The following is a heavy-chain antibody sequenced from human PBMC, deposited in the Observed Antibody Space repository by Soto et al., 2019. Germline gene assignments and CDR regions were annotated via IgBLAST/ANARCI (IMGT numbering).Heavy chain of an antibody. D-gene: IGHD3-3*01. CDR2: ISAYNGNT. CDR3: ARIYDFWSGYEFDY. V-gene: IGHV1-18*01. Sequence: ASVKVSCKASGHTFTSYGISWVRQAPGQGLEWMGWISAYNGNTNYAQKLQGRVTMTTDTSTSTAYMELRSLRSDDTAVYYCARIYDFWSGYEFDYWGQGTLVTVSS. J-gene: IGHJ4*02. CDR1: GHTFTSYG.